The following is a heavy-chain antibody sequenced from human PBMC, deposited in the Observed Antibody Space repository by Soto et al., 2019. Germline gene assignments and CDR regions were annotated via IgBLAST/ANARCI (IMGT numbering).Heavy chain of an antibody. J-gene: IGHJ3*02. CDR1: GYSFSSYW. D-gene: IGHD6-19*01. CDR3: ARQVALAGLPGADAFDI. CDR2: IYPGDSDT. V-gene: IGHV5-51*01. Sequence: EVQLVQSGAEVKKPGESLKLSCKSSGYSFSSYWIGWVRQMPGKGLEWMGIIYPGDSDTRYSPSFQGQVTISADKSISTAYLQWSSLKASDTAMYYCARQVALAGLPGADAFDICRQGTMVTVSS.